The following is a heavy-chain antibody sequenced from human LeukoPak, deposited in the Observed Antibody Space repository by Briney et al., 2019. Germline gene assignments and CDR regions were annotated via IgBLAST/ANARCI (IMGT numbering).Heavy chain of an antibody. CDR1: EFTFSDYY. CDR2: ISSSGSTI. CDR3: AKAPVTSCRGAFCYPFDY. V-gene: IGHV3-11*01. J-gene: IGHJ4*02. D-gene: IGHD2-15*01. Sequence: PGGSLRLSCAASEFTFSDYYMNWIRQAPGKGLEWVSYISSSGSTIYYADSVKGRFTISRDNAKNSLYLQMNSLRAEDAAVYYCAKAPVTSCRGAFCYPFDYWGQGTLVTVSS.